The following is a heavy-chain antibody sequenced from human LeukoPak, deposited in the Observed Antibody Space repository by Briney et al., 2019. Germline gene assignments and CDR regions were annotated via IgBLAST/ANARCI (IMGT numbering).Heavy chain of an antibody. V-gene: IGHV3-21*01. CDR3: ARSIAAAGTGGY. CDR2: ISSSSRYI. CDR1: GFTFSSYS. Sequence: KAGGSLRLSCAASGFTFSSYSMNWVRQAPGKGLEWVSSISSSSRYIYYADSVKGRFTISRDNAKNSQYLQMNSLRAEDTAVYYCARSIAAAGTGGYWGQGTLVTVSS. D-gene: IGHD6-13*01. J-gene: IGHJ4*02.